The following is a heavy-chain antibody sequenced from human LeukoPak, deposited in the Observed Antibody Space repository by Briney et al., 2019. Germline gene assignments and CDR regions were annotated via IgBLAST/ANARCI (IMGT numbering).Heavy chain of an antibody. CDR3: AKMGAGLDY. CDR1: GFTFDDYA. J-gene: IGHJ4*02. CDR2: ISWNSGSI. D-gene: IGHD1-26*01. V-gene: IGHV3-9*01. Sequence: PGRSLRLSCAASGFTFDDYAMHWVRQAPGKGLEWVSGISWNSGSIGYADSEKGRFTISRDNAKNSLYLQMNSLRAEDTALYYCAKMGAGLDYWGQGTLVTVSS.